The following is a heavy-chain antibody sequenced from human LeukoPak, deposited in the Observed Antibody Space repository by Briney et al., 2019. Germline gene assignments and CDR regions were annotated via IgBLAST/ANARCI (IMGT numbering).Heavy chain of an antibody. CDR3: ANLPLNSGVDY. CDR2: INPSGGST. V-gene: IGHV1-46*01. J-gene: IGHJ4*02. CDR1: GYTFTHYY. Sequence: ASVKVSCKTSGYTFTHYYMHWVRQAPGQGLEWMGIINPSGGSTSYAQKFQGRVTLTRDTSTSTVYMELSSLSSEDTAVYYCANLPLNSGVDYWGQGTLVTVSS. D-gene: IGHD1-26*01.